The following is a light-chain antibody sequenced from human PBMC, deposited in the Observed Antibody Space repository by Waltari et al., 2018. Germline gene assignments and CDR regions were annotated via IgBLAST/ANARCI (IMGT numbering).Light chain of an antibody. CDR3: QQYNNWPPLFT. V-gene: IGKV3D-15*01. Sequence: EIVMPQSPPTLSVSPGARATLSCRASQSVSSNLAWYQQKPGQAPRLLIYGASTRATGIPARFSGTGSGTEFTLTISSLQSEDFAVYYCQQYNNWPPLFTFGPGTKVDMK. J-gene: IGKJ3*01. CDR1: QSVSSN. CDR2: GAS.